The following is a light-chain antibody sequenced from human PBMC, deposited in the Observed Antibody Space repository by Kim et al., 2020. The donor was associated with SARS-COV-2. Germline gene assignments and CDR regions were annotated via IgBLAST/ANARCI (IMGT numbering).Light chain of an antibody. CDR2: WAS. CDR3: QQYYSTPRT. Sequence: DIVMTQSPDSLPVSLGERATINCKSSQSVLYSSNNNNYLAWYQQKPGQPPKLLIYWASTRESGVPDRFSGGGSGTDFTLTISSLQAEDVAVYYCQQYYSTPRTFGQGTKVDIK. J-gene: IGKJ1*01. V-gene: IGKV4-1*01. CDR1: QSVLYSSNNNNY.